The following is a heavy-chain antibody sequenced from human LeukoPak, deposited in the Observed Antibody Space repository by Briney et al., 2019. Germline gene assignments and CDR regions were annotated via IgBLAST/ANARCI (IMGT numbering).Heavy chain of an antibody. CDR3: ARGGYDFGTHFDY. Sequence: GGSLRLSCAASGLTFSHYAMSWVRQPPGKGLEWISTISGSGETTDYADSVKGRFTFSRDNSKNTLYLQMNSLRAEDTAVYYCARGGYDFGTHFDYWGQGTLVTVSS. CDR1: GLTFSHYA. V-gene: IGHV3-23*01. J-gene: IGHJ4*02. D-gene: IGHD5-12*01. CDR2: ISGSGETT.